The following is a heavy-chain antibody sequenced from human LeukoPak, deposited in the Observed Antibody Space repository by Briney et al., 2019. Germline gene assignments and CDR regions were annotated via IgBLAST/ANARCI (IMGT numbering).Heavy chain of an antibody. CDR1: GFTFSSYW. Sequence: GGSLRLSCAASGFTFSSYWMHWVRQAPGKGLVWVSRINSDGSSTSYADSVKGRFTISRDNAKNTLYLQINSLRVEDTAVYYCAREAYYDSSGPFDPWGQGTLVTVSS. CDR3: AREAYYDSSGPFDP. J-gene: IGHJ5*02. D-gene: IGHD3-22*01. V-gene: IGHV3-74*01. CDR2: INSDGSST.